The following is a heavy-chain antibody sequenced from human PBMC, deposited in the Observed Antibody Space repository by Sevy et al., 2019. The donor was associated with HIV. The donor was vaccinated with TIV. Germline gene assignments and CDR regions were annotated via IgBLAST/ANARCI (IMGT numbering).Heavy chain of an antibody. CDR2: ISAYNGKT. CDR3: ARDGQVYSSSSGGYYYYGMDV. D-gene: IGHD6-6*01. CDR1: GYTFTSYG. V-gene: IGHV1-18*04. Sequence: ASVKVSCKASGYTFTSYGINWVRQAPGQGLEWMGWISAYNGKTNFAQKLQDKFTMTTDTSTSTAYMELRSLRSDDTAVYYCARDGQVYSSSSGGYYYYGMDVWGQGTTVTVSS. J-gene: IGHJ6*02.